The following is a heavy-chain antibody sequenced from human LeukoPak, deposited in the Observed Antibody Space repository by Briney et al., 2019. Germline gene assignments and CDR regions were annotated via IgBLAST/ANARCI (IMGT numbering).Heavy chain of an antibody. J-gene: IGHJ4*02. CDR1: GYTFIGYY. Sequence: ASVKVSCKASGYTFIGYYIHWVRQAPGQGLEWLGWINPNSGGANYAQKFQGRVTMTRDTSISTAYMELSRLASDDTAVYFCARAYTGFEALDYWGQGTLVTVSS. CDR3: ARAYTGFEALDY. V-gene: IGHV1-2*02. CDR2: INPNSGGA. D-gene: IGHD5-12*01.